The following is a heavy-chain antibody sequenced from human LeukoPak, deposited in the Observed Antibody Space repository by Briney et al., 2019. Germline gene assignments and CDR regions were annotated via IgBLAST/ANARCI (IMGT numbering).Heavy chain of an antibody. Sequence: ASVKVSCKASGYTFTAYYMHWVRQAPGQGLEWMGSINPNSGGTNYAQKFQSRVTMTRDTSISTAYMELSRLRSDDTAVYYCAGEGSGWYYFDYWGQGTLVTVSS. CDR1: GYTFTAYY. V-gene: IGHV1-2*02. D-gene: IGHD6-19*01. J-gene: IGHJ4*02. CDR3: AGEGSGWYYFDY. CDR2: INPNSGGT.